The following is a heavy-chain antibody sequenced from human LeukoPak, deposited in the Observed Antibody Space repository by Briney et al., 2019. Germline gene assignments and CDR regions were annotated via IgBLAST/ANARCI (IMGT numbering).Heavy chain of an antibody. J-gene: IGHJ6*03. V-gene: IGHV3-48*03. CDR3: GATVTSLNYYYYFYLDI. CDR2: ISCSGSTI. Sequence: GESLRLSCAASGFTFSSYEMTWVRQAPGKGLEWVSYISCSGSTIYYADSVKGRFTISSDNDNNSLYLQMNSLRVEDTGVYYCGATVTSLNYYYYFYLDIWGKGTTVTISS. D-gene: IGHD1-1*01. CDR1: GFTFSSYE.